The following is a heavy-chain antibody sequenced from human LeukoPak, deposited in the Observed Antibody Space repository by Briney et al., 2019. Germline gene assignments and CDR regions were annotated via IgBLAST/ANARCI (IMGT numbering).Heavy chain of an antibody. V-gene: IGHV1-46*01. CDR2: IITSGGRR. J-gene: IGHJ4*02. CDR1: AYTFTSYY. CDR3: ARDPHYYDSSGSWYYFDY. Sequence: ASVNVSCTSSAYTFTSYYMDRVRQAPGQGLGWMGIIITSGGRRSYAQKFQGRVTMTRDTYTSTVYMELSSLRSEDTAVYYCARDPHYYDSSGSWYYFDYWGQGTLVTVSS. D-gene: IGHD3-22*01.